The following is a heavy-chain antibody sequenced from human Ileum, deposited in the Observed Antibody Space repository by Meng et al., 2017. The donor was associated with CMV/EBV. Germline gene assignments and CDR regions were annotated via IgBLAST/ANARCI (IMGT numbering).Heavy chain of an antibody. J-gene: IGHJ4*02. CDR3: ARISYSSGWPYY. CDR2: ISAYNGNT. CDR1: GNTFTRYG. D-gene: IGHD6-25*01. V-gene: IGHV1-18*01. Sequence: RASGNTFTRYGIRWVRQAPGQGLEWMGWISAYNGNTNYAQKLQGRVTMTTDTSTSTAYMELRSLRSDDKAVYYCARISYSSGWPYYWGQGTLVTVSS.